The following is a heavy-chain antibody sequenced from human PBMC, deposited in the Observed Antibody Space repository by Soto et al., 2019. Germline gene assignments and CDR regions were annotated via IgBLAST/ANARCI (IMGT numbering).Heavy chain of an antibody. CDR3: ARGYCSSSSCYLNFDY. CDR1: GYFFTSYA. Sequence: ASVKVSCKASGYFFTSYAIHWVRQAPGQRLEWMGWINVGNGNTKYSQKFQGRVSITSDTSASTAYMELSSLRSEDTAVYYCARGYCSSSSCYLNFDYWGQGXLVTVSS. V-gene: IGHV1-3*01. J-gene: IGHJ4*02. CDR2: INVGNGNT. D-gene: IGHD2-2*01.